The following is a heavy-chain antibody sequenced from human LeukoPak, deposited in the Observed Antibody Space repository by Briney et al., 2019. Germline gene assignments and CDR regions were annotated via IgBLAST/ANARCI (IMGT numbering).Heavy chain of an antibody. J-gene: IGHJ4*02. CDR3: STFSVVPASI. Sequence: GGSLRLSCAASGFTFSIAWMSWVRQAPGKGLEWVGRVKSKTDGGTTDYAAPVKGRFTISRDDSRNTPYLQMNSLNTEDTAVYYCSTFSVVPASIRGQGTLVTVSS. CDR1: GFTFSIAW. CDR2: VKSKTDGGTT. V-gene: IGHV3-15*01. D-gene: IGHD2-2*01.